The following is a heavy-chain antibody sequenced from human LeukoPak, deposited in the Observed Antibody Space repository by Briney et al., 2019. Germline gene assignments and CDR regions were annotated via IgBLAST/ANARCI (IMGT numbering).Heavy chain of an antibody. V-gene: IGHV3-48*03. D-gene: IGHD3-10*02. Sequence: GGSLRLSCAASGFTFSSYEMNRVRQVPGKGLEWVSYISSSGSTIYYADSVKGRFTISRDNAKNSLYLQMNSLRAEDTAVYYCAELGITMIGGVWGKGTTVTISS. CDR2: ISSSGSTI. CDR1: GFTFSSYE. J-gene: IGHJ6*04. CDR3: AELGITMIGGV.